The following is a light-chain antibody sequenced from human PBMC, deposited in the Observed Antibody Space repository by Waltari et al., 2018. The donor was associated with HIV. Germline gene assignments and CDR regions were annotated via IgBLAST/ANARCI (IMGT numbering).Light chain of an antibody. CDR1: ESVRSN. CDR2: GAS. CDR3: QEYNNWPWT. J-gene: IGKJ1*01. V-gene: IGKV3-15*01. Sequence: VLTQSPATLSVSPGDRVTLSCRASESVRSNLAWYQQKRRQAPRLVIYGASSRAAGIPGRFSGSGSGTEFTLTISSLQSEDFAVYYCQEYNNWPWTFGQGTKVEIK.